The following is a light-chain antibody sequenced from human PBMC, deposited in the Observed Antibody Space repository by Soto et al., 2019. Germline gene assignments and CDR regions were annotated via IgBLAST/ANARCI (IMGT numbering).Light chain of an antibody. CDR3: EQYNNWPPFT. CDR1: QSVRSN. Sequence: IVMTQSPATLSVSPGERTTLSCRASQSVRSNLAWYQQKPGQAPRLLIYGASTWPTGIPARFSGSWSGTEFTLTSSSLQSEDFALYDCEQYNNWPPFTFGGGTKVEIK. V-gene: IGKV3-15*01. CDR2: GAS. J-gene: IGKJ4*01.